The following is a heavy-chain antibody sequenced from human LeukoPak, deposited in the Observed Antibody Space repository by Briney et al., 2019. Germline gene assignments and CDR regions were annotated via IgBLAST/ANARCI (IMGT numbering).Heavy chain of an antibody. CDR3: ARGSGSSSWYGWSVRDYFDY. CDR2: IYYSGST. D-gene: IGHD6-13*01. J-gene: IGHJ4*02. CDR1: GGSISSSSYY. V-gene: IGHV4-39*07. Sequence: SETLSLTCTVSGGSISSSSYYWGWIRQPPGKGLEWIGSIYYSGSTYYNPSLKSRVTISVDTSKNQFSLKLSSVTAADTAVYYCARGSGSSSWYGWSVRDYFDYWGQGTLVTVSS.